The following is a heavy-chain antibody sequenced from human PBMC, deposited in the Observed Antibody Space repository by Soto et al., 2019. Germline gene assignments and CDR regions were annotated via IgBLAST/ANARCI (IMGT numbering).Heavy chain of an antibody. J-gene: IGHJ4*02. CDR1: GGSISSSNW. D-gene: IGHD4-17*01. CDR2: IFHTGST. CDR3: SNGDGCHFDS. Sequence: PSETLSLTCAVSGGSISSSNWWCWVRQPPGKGLEWFGQIFHTGSTDYNPSLKSRVTISKDKPKKQISLRVTSVTAADTALYYCSNGDGCHFDSWGQGTLVTVSS. V-gene: IGHV4-4*02.